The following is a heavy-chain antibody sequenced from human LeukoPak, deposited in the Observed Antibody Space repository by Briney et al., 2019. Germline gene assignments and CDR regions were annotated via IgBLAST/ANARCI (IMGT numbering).Heavy chain of an antibody. V-gene: IGHV4-4*07. CDR2: VFVTGSP. CDR3: VRDYSSGWPMSYYNPYIDL. CDR1: GGSVSSYY. J-gene: IGHJ6*03. D-gene: IGHD4-11*01. Sequence: PSGTLSLTCTFYGGSVSSYYWSWIRQPAGKPLEWIGRVFVTGSPNYSPSLKTRVTISLDASKNQLSLRLASVTAADTAVYYCVRDYSSGWPMSYYNPYIDLWGKGTMVTVSS.